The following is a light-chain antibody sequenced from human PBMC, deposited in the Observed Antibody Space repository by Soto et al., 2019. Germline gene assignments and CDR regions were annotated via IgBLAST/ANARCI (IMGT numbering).Light chain of an antibody. J-gene: IGLJ3*02. CDR2: EDS. CDR1: SSDVGSYNL. CDR3: CSYASSGTLV. V-gene: IGLV2-23*01. Sequence: QSALTQPASVSGSPGQSITISCTGTSSDVGSYNLVSWYQQHPGKAPKLIIYEDSKRPSGVSNRFSGSKSGNTASLTISGLQAEDETIYYCCSYASSGTLVFGGGTKLTVL.